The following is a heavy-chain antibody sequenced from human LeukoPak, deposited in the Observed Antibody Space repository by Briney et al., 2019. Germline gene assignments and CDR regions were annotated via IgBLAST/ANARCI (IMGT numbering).Heavy chain of an antibody. CDR3: AREDLAAAGFDY. CDR1: GGFISSYY. Sequence: SETLSLTCTVSGGFISSYYWSWIQQPAGKGLEWIGRIYTSGGTNYNPSLKSRVTISVDKSKNQFSLKLSSVTAADTAVYYCAREDLAAAGFDYWGQGTLVTVSS. V-gene: IGHV4-4*07. D-gene: IGHD6-13*01. J-gene: IGHJ4*02. CDR2: IYTSGGT.